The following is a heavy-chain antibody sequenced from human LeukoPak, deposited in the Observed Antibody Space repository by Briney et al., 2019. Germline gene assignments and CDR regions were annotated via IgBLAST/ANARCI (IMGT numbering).Heavy chain of an antibody. D-gene: IGHD2-15*01. CDR1: GVFISSGGFY. CDR2: IDSETT. Sequence: SQTLSLTCSVSGVFISSGGFYWNWIRQPPGKGLEWIGYIDSETTHYNPSLKSRVTISVDRSKNQFSLRLASVTAADTAVSYCARSGGYCSGGRCYNFDSWGQGTLVTVSS. CDR3: ARSGGYCSGGRCYNFDS. J-gene: IGHJ4*02. V-gene: IGHV4-30-2*01.